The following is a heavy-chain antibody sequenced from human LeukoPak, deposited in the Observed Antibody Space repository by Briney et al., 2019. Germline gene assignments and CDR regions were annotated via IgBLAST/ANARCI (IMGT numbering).Heavy chain of an antibody. CDR1: GVTVSRNY. J-gene: IGHJ4*02. CDR3: ANLHPYSGYDSWYCGGDCQVVDY. V-gene: IGHV3-23*01. D-gene: IGHD2-21*01. CDR2: ISGSGGST. Sequence: PGGSLRLSCAASGVTVSRNYMSWVRQAPGRGLEWVSAISGSGGSTYYADSVKGRFTISRDNSKNTLYLQMNSLRAEDTAVYYCANLHPYSGYDSWYCGGDCQVVDYWGQGTLVTVSS.